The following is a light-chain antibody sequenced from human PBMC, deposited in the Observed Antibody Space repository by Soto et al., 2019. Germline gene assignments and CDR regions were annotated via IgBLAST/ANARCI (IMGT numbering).Light chain of an antibody. CDR2: DVS. CDR3: SSYAGSYNWV. Sequence: QSALTQPPSASGSPGQSVTISCTGTSSDVGGYKYVSWYQQHPGKAPKLLIYDVSKRPSGVPDRFSGSKSGNTASLTVSGLQAADEAHYYCSSYAGSYNWVFGGGTKLTVL. V-gene: IGLV2-8*01. CDR1: SSDVGGYKY. J-gene: IGLJ3*02.